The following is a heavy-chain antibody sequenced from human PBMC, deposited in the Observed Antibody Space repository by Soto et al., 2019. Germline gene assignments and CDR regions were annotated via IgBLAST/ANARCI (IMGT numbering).Heavy chain of an antibody. CDR1: GGSISSSSYY. D-gene: IGHD5-18*01. V-gene: IGHV4-61*05. Sequence: SETLSLTCTVSGGSISSSSYYWSWIRQPPGKGLEWIGYIYYSGSANYNPSLKSRVAISVDMSQNQFSLKLTSVTAADTAVFYCARHGAIYSNSWYDFDYWGQGTLVTVSS. J-gene: IGHJ4*02. CDR3: ARHGAIYSNSWYDFDY. CDR2: IYYSGSA.